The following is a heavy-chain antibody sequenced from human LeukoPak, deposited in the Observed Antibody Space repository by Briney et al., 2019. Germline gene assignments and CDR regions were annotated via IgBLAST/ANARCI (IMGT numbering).Heavy chain of an antibody. Sequence: SETLSLTCAVYGGSFTGYYWSWIRQPPGKGLEWIGEINHSGSTNYNPSLQSRLTISVASSRSPCSLKLSSVTAADTAVYCCARGQADCGQGTLVTVPS. V-gene: IGHV4-34*01. CDR2: INHSGST. CDR3: ARGQAD. CDR1: GGSFTGYY. J-gene: IGHJ4*02.